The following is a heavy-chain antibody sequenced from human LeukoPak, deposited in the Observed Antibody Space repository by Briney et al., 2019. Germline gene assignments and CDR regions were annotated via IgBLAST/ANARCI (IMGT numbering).Heavy chain of an antibody. D-gene: IGHD5-12*01. Sequence: PGGSLRLACAASAFTFNTFDIHWVRQAPGKGLEWVAVISYDGSNKYYADSVKGRFTISRDNSKNTLYLQMNSLRAEDTAVYYCARDRGIVATITGDYWGRGTLVTVSS. CDR3: ARDRGIVATITGDY. CDR1: AFTFNTFD. V-gene: IGHV3-30*19. J-gene: IGHJ4*02. CDR2: ISYDGSNK.